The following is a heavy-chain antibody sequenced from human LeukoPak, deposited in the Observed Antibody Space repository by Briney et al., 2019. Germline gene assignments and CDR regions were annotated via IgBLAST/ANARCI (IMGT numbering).Heavy chain of an antibody. CDR3: ARAHLPMVRGCFPVIY. CDR2: ISSSGSTI. D-gene: IGHD3-10*01. V-gene: IGHV3-11*04. CDR1: GFTFSYYY. J-gene: IGHJ4*02. Sequence: GALRLSCAASGFTFSYYYMSWIRQAPGKGLEWVSYISSSGSTIYYADSVKGRFTISRDNAKNSLYLQMNSLRAEDTAVYYRARAHLPMVRGCFPVIYWGQGTLVTVSS.